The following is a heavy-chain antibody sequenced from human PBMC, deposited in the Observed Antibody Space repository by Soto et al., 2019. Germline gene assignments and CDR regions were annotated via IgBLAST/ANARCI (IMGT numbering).Heavy chain of an antibody. CDR2: MSHGGTRI. V-gene: IGHV3-48*02. CDR3: TREGGRGYDMDV. Sequence: EVQLAESGGVLVQPGGSLRLSCAASGFTFSGHSMNWVRQAPGTGLEWVSYMSHGGTRILYADSVRGRFTISRDDAKNSLYLQMSSLRDEDTAVYFCTREGGRGYDMDVWGQGTTVTVSS. CDR1: GFTFSGHS. D-gene: IGHD3-16*01. J-gene: IGHJ6*02.